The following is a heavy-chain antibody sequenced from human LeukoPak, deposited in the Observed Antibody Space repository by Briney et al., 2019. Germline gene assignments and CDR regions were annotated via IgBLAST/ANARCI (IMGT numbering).Heavy chain of an antibody. CDR3: ARKVVYNYGYYYDY. CDR2: INPISGVT. V-gene: IGHV1-2*02. Sequence: ASVKASCKASGYTFTGYYMHWVRQAPGQGLEWMGWINPISGVTKYAQKFQGRVTMTRDTSISTAYMELSGLRSDDTAMYYCARKVVYNYGYYYDYWGQGTLVTVSS. D-gene: IGHD5-18*01. J-gene: IGHJ4*02. CDR1: GYTFTGYY.